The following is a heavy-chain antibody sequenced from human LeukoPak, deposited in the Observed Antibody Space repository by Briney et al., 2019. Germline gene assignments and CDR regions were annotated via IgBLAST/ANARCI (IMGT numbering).Heavy chain of an antibody. Sequence: SVKVSCKASGGTFSSYAISWVRQAPGQGLEWMGTIIPILGIANYAQKFQGRVTITADKSTSTAYMELSSLRSEDTAVYYCARDSGSSGWYEFHFDYWGQGTLVTVS. V-gene: IGHV1-69*04. CDR2: IIPILGIA. CDR1: GGTFSSYA. D-gene: IGHD6-19*01. J-gene: IGHJ4*02. CDR3: ARDSGSSGWYEFHFDY.